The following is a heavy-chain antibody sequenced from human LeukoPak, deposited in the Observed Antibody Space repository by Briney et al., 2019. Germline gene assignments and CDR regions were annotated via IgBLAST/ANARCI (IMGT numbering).Heavy chain of an antibody. Sequence: KPSQALSLTCTVSGGSISSGDYYWSWIRQPPGKGLEWIGYIYYSGSTYYNPSLKSRVTISVDTSKNQFSLKLSSVTAADTAVYYCARDGYSSDLGAFDIWGQGTMVTVSS. CDR2: IYYSGST. V-gene: IGHV4-30-4*08. D-gene: IGHD6-19*01. CDR3: ARDGYSSDLGAFDI. J-gene: IGHJ3*02. CDR1: GGSISSGDYY.